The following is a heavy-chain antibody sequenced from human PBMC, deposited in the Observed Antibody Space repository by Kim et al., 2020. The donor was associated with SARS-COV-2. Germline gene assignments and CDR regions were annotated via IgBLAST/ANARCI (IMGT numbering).Heavy chain of an antibody. D-gene: IGHD6-13*01. V-gene: IGHV4-61*01. CDR3: ARILDSSSWYGSEGWFDP. CDR1: GGSVSSGSYY. Sequence: SETLSLTCTVSGGSVSSGSYYWSWIRQPPGKGLEWIGYIYYSGSTNYNPSLKSRVTISVDTSKNQFSLKLSSVTAADTAVYYCARILDSSSWYGSEGWFDPWGQGTLVTVSS. J-gene: IGHJ5*02. CDR2: IYYSGST.